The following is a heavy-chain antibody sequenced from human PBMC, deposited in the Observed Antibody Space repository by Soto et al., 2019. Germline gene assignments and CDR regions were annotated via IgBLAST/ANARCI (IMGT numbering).Heavy chain of an antibody. D-gene: IGHD2-15*01. V-gene: IGHV3-48*02. CDR2: ISSSSSTI. CDR1: GFTFSSYS. J-gene: IGHJ3*02. CDR3: AREGGGYCSGGSCARDAFDI. Sequence: EVQLVESGGGLVQPGGSLRLSCAASGFTFSSYSMNWVRQAPGKGLEWVSYISSSSSTIYYADSVKGRFTISRDNAKNSLYLQMNGLRDEDTAVYYCAREGGGYCSGGSCARDAFDIWGQGTMVTVSS.